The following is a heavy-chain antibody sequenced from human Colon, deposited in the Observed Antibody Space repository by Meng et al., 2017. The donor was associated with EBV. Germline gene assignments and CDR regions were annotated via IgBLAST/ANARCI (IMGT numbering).Heavy chain of an antibody. CDR2: IHHSGSA. Sequence: QVQVQESGPGLVGPSQTLSLTCTASGGSMSSGNYYWSWIRQPPGKGLEWIGYIHHSGSAYYNPSLKSRVSISVDTSKNQFSLNLNSMTAADTAVYYCASFDHIPRRNYFDYWGQGTLVTVSS. CDR1: GGSMSSGNYY. D-gene: IGHD2-21*01. J-gene: IGHJ4*02. CDR3: ASFDHIPRRNYFDY. V-gene: IGHV4-30-4*01.